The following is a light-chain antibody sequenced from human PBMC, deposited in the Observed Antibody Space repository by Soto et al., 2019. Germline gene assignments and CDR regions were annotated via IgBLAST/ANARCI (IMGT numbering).Light chain of an antibody. CDR1: KLGSKI. J-gene: IGLJ1*01. Sequence: SYALTQPPSVSVAPGQTARITCGGDKLGSKIVHWYKQRPGQAPVAVVFDATDRPSGIPDRFSASRSGDTATLTISRVDAGDEADYFCQVWASTAEFFVFGSGTKGTVL. CDR2: DAT. CDR3: QVWASTAEFFV. V-gene: IGLV3-21*02.